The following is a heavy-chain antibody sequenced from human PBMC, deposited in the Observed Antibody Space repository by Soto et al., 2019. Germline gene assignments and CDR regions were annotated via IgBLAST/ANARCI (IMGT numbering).Heavy chain of an antibody. J-gene: IGHJ3*02. CDR1: GFTFSSYA. V-gene: IGHV3-23*01. CDR3: AKTYSSSWPVFDAFDI. D-gene: IGHD6-13*01. Sequence: PGGSLRLSCAASGFTFSSYAMSWVRQAPGKGLEWVSAISGSGGSTYYADSVKGRFTISRDNSKNTLYLQMNSLRAEDTAVYYCAKTYSSSWPVFDAFDIWGQGTMVTVSS. CDR2: ISGSGGST.